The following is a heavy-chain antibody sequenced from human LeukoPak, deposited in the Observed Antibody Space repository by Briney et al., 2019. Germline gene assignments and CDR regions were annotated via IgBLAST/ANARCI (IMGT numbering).Heavy chain of an antibody. D-gene: IGHD2-2*01. Sequence: ASVKVSCKASGYTFTGYYIHWVRQAPGQGLEWMGWINPNSGGTNYAQKFQGRVTMTRDTSISTAYMELSRLRSDDTAVYYCARDYKIVVPAAMKGNWFDPWGQGTLVTVSS. CDR1: GYTFTGYY. V-gene: IGHV1-2*02. CDR2: INPNSGGT. J-gene: IGHJ5*02. CDR3: ARDYKIVVPAAMKGNWFDP.